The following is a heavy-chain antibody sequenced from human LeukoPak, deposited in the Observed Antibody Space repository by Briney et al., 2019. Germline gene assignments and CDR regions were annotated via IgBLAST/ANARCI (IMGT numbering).Heavy chain of an antibody. CDR3: ARRAGDYSHPYDY. CDR1: GFTFNSYW. J-gene: IGHJ4*02. Sequence: GGSLRLSCAASGFTFNSYWMTWVRQAPGKGLEWVASINQDGSQKYYVESLKGRFTISRDNAKNSHYLQMNSLRAEDTAVYYCARRAGDYSHPYDYWGQGILVTVSS. D-gene: IGHD3-22*01. V-gene: IGHV3-7*01. CDR2: INQDGSQK.